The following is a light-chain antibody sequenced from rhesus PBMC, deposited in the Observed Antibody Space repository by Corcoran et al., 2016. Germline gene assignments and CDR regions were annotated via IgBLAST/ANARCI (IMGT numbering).Light chain of an antibody. V-gene: IGKV1-74*01. CDR3: QHGYGTPPT. CDR2: KAS. Sequence: DIQMTQSPSALSASVGDRVTITCRASENVNNYLNWYQQKPGKAPNLLVYKASTLQSGVPSRFSGSGYGTDYTFTISSLQPDDFATHYCQHGYGTPPTFGGGTKVELK. CDR1: ENVNNY. J-gene: IGKJ4*01.